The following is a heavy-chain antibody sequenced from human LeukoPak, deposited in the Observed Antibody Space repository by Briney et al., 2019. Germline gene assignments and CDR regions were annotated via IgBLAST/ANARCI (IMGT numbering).Heavy chain of an antibody. V-gene: IGHV3-13*04. Sequence: GGSLRLSCAASGFTFSLYDMHWVRQATGKGLEWVSAIGTAGDTYYPGPVTGRFTISRENAKNSFYLQMNSLRAGDTAVYYCATRRGLGAFDYWGQGTLITVSS. J-gene: IGHJ4*02. CDR2: IGTAGDT. CDR1: GFTFSLYD. CDR3: ATRRGLGAFDY. D-gene: IGHD3-16*01.